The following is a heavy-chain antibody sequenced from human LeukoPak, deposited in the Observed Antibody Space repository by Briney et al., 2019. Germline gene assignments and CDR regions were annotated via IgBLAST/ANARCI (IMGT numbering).Heavy chain of an antibody. Sequence: GGSLRLSCAASGFTFSNAWMSWVRQAPGKGLEWVGRIKSKTDGGTTDYAAPVKGRFTISRDDSKNTLYLQMNSLRAEDTAVYYCAREGHCSSTSCYYLGHYYYYYMDVWGKGTTVTVSS. CDR3: AREGHCSSTSCYYLGHYYYYYMDV. V-gene: IGHV3-15*01. J-gene: IGHJ6*03. D-gene: IGHD2-2*01. CDR2: IKSKTDGGTT. CDR1: GFTFSNAW.